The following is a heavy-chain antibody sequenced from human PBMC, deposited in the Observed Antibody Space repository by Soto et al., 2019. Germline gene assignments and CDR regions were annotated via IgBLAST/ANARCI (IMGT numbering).Heavy chain of an antibody. CDR2: ISYDGSNK. D-gene: IGHD1-26*01. J-gene: IGHJ4*02. CDR3: AKDHKAWWELPPYHFDY. Sequence: GSLRLSCAASGFTFSSYGMHWVRQAPGKGLEWVAVISYDGSNKYYADSVKGRFTISRDNSKNTLYLQMNSLRAEDTAVYYCAKDHKAWWELPPYHFDYWGQGTLVTVSS. V-gene: IGHV3-30*18. CDR1: GFTFSSYG.